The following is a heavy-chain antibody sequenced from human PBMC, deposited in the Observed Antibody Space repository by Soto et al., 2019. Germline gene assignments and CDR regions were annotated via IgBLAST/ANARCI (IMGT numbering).Heavy chain of an antibody. J-gene: IGHJ4*02. V-gene: IGHV3-7*01. CDR2: INQDGSVK. Sequence: SLRLSCAASGFAFSDIWMSWVRQVPGKGLEWVANINQDGSVKYYMDSVKGRFTISRDNAKHSLYLQMNSLRAEDTAVYYCARNNHWGQGTLVTVSS. CDR1: GFAFSDIW. CDR3: ARNNH.